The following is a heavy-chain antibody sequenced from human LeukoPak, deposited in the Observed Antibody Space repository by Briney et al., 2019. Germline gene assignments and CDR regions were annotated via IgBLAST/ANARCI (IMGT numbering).Heavy chain of an antibody. J-gene: IGHJ4*02. CDR3: ARVMIVEGFDY. CDR1: VYTFTSYS. V-gene: IGHV1-18*01. D-gene: IGHD3-22*01. Sequence: GASVKVSCKSSVYTFTSYSISWVRQAPGQGLEWRGWISAYNGNTNHAQNLQGRVTMTTDTSTSTAYMELRSLRSDDTAVYYCARVMIVEGFDYWGQGTLVTVSS. CDR2: ISAYNGNT.